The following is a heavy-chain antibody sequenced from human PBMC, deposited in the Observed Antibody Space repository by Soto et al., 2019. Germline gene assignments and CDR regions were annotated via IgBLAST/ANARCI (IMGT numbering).Heavy chain of an antibody. V-gene: IGHV4-59*01. D-gene: IGHD2-21*02. CDR3: ARVGHIVVVTGGWYFDI. CDR2: IYYSGST. CDR1: GGSISSYY. J-gene: IGHJ2*01. Sequence: SETLSLTCTVSGGSISSYYWSWIRQPPGKGLEWIGYIYYSGSTNYNPSLKSRVTISVDTSKNQFSLKLSSVTAADTAVYYCARVGHIVVVTGGWYFDIWGRGTLVTVSS.